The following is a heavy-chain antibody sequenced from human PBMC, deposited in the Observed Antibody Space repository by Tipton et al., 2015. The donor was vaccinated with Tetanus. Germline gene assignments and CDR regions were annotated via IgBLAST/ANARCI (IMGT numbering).Heavy chain of an antibody. D-gene: IGHD6-13*01. CDR2: ISAYNGNT. Sequence: QSGAEVKKPGASVKVSCKASGYTFTSYAMHWVRQAPGQRLEWMGWISAYNGNTNYAQKLQGRVTMTTDTSTSTAYMELRSLRSDDTAVYYCARGAAAGMRAVGSFDYWGQGTLVTVSS. CDR1: GYTFTSYA. V-gene: IGHV1-18*01. J-gene: IGHJ4*02. CDR3: ARGAAAGMRAVGSFDY.